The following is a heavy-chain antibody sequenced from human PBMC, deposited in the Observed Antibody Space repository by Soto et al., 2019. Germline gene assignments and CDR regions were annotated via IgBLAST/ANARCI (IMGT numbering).Heavy chain of an antibody. CDR3: ARMDGYNYGFDY. J-gene: IGHJ4*02. Sequence: SETLSLTCTVSGGSITGYYWSWIRQPPGRGLEWIGYIYYAGNTLYTPSLKSRVTISVDTSKNQFSLKLSSVTAADTAVYYCARMDGYNYGFDYWGQGTLVTVSS. CDR1: GGSITGYY. CDR2: IYYAGNT. D-gene: IGHD5-12*01. V-gene: IGHV4-59*01.